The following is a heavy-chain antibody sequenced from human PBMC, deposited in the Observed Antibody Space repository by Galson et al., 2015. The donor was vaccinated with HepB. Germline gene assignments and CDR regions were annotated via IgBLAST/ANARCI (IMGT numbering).Heavy chain of an antibody. J-gene: IGHJ6*02. CDR1: GLTFRSFG. CDR3: ARDICSTSCYYEDSHYYYGMDV. V-gene: IGHV3-33*08. D-gene: IGHD2-2*01. CDR2: IWYDGNNR. Sequence: SLRLSCAASGLTFRSFGMHWVRQAPGKGLEWVAVIWYDGNNRYYADSVKGRFTISRDNSKNTLYLQMNSLRAEDTAVYFCARDICSTSCYYEDSHYYYGMDVWGQGTTVTVSS.